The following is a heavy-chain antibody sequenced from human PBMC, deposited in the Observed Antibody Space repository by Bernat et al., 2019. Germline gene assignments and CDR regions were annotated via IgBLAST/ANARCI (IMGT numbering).Heavy chain of an antibody. CDR2: ISGSGGST. V-gene: IGHV3-23*01. CDR3: AKDLDSSGYFFDY. CDR1: GFTFGSYA. J-gene: IGHJ4*02. D-gene: IGHD3-22*01. Sequence: EVQLLESGGGLVQPGGSLRLSCAASGFTFGSYAMSWVRQAPGKGLEWVSAISGSGGSTYYADSVKGRFTISRDNSKNTLYLQMNSLRAEDTAVYYCAKDLDSSGYFFDYWGQGTLVTVSS.